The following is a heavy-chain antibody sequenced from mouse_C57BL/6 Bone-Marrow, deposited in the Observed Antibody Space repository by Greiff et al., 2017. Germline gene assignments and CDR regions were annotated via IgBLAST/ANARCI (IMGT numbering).Heavy chain of an antibody. Sequence: VQLQQSGAELVRPGASVKLSCTASGFNIKDDYMHWVKQRPEQGLEWIGWIDPENGDTEYASKFQGKATITADTSSNTAYLKLSSLTSGDTAVYYCTTDDYDRMAWFAYWGQGTLVTVSA. V-gene: IGHV14-4*01. D-gene: IGHD2-4*01. CDR3: TTDDYDRMAWFAY. CDR2: IDPENGDT. J-gene: IGHJ3*01. CDR1: GFNIKDDY.